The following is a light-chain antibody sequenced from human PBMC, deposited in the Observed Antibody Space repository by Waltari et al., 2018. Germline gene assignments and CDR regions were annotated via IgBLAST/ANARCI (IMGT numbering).Light chain of an antibody. Sequence: QSGLTQPPSVSGAAGQRVTISCTGTSSNLGSNYHVHWYQQFPGTAPKVLIYANENRPSGIPDRFSASKSGTSASLTITGLQTEDEADYYCQSYDNNLRAWVFGGGTKVTVL. V-gene: IGLV1-40*01. CDR3: QSYDNNLRAWV. J-gene: IGLJ3*02. CDR2: ANE. CDR1: SSNLGSNYH.